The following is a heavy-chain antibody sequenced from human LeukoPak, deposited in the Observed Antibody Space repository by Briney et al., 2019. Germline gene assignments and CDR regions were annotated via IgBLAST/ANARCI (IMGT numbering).Heavy chain of an antibody. V-gene: IGHV4-39*01. CDR2: IYYSGST. CDR3: AGCRYCSGGSCCAGGYWFDP. D-gene: IGHD2-15*01. Sequence: SETLSLTCTVSGGSISSSTYYWGWIRQPPGKGLEWIGNIYYSGSTYYNPSLKSRVTISVDTSKNQFSLKLSSVTAADTAVYYCAGCRYCSGGSCCAGGYWFDPWGQGTLVTVSS. J-gene: IGHJ5*02. CDR1: GGSISSSTYY.